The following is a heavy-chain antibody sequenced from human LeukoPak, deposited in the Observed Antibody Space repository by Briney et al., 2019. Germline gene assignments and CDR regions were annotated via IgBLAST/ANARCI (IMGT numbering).Heavy chain of an antibody. CDR1: GGSISSGGYY. J-gene: IGHJ6*03. Sequence: SQTLSPTCTVSGGSISSGGYYWSWIRQHPGKGLEWIGYIYYSGSTYYNPSLKSRVTISVDTSKNQFSLKLSSVTAADTAVYYCARETADQYYYYMDVWGKGTTVTVSS. CDR2: IYYSGST. D-gene: IGHD1-14*01. CDR3: ARETADQYYYYMDV. V-gene: IGHV4-31*03.